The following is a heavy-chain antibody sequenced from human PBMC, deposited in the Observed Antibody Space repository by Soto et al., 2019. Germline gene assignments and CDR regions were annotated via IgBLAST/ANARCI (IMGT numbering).Heavy chain of an antibody. CDR1: GYTFTTHY. J-gene: IGHJ4*02. D-gene: IGHD3-10*01. CDR2: INPSGGRT. CDR3: ARAGENYGSGTFSPPLRYYFNS. Sequence: QVQLVQSGTEVKKPGASVKVSCKASGYTFTTHYLHWVRQAPGQGLEWMGIINPSGGRTTYALKFQGRVTMTSDTSTNTGYVELTSLRSDDTAVYYCARAGENYGSGTFSPPLRYYFNSWGQGTLVTVSS. V-gene: IGHV1-46*01.